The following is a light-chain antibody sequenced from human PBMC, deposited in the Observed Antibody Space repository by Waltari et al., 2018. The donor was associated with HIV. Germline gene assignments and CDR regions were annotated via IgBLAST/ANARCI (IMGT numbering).Light chain of an antibody. J-gene: IGLJ2*01. V-gene: IGLV2-23*02. CDR2: DVS. CDR1: SSDVGGYNY. Sequence: QSALTQPASVSGSPGQSITISCTGTSSDVGGYNYVSWYQQYPGKAPKLMICDVSKRPSGGSNRFSGSKSGNTASLTIAGLQAEDEADYYCCSYAGSTTDVVFGGGTKLTVL. CDR3: CSYAGSTTDVV.